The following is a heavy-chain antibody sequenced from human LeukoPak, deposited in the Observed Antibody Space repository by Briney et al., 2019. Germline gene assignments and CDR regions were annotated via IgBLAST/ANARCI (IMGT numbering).Heavy chain of an antibody. CDR1: GGSVSSNTYH. J-gene: IGHJ4*02. V-gene: IGHV4-61*01. CDR3: ARHGGSYTFDF. Sequence: PSETLSLTCTVSGGSVSSNTYHWSWIRQPPGKGLEWIGYAYYIGSTNYNPSLKSRVTISVDTSKNQFSLRLSSVTAADTAVYYCARHGGSYTFDFWGQGVLVTVSS. D-gene: IGHD1-26*01. CDR2: AYYIGST.